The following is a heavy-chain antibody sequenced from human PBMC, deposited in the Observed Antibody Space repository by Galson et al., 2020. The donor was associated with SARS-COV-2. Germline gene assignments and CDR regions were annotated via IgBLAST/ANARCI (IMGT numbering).Heavy chain of an antibody. J-gene: IGHJ3*02. CDR2: IYYSGST. CDR1: GGSISSSSYY. CDR3: AREDRTVVTSVDAFDI. Sequence: SETLSLTCTVSGGSISSSSYYWGWIRQPPGKGLEWIGSIYYSGSTYYNPSLKSRVTISVDTSKNQFSLKLSSVTAADTAVYYCAREDRTVVTSVDAFDIWGQGTMVTVSS. V-gene: IGHV4-39*02. D-gene: IGHD2-15*01.